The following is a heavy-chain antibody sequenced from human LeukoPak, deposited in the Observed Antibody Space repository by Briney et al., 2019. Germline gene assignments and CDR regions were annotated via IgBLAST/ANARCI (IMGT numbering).Heavy chain of an antibody. CDR2: INPNTGVT. V-gene: IGHV1-2*02. D-gene: IGHD3/OR15-3a*01. CDR3: ARDSGGTDAVFPRLDYYFDL. Sequence: ASVEVSCKTSGHTFTGYYLHWVRQAPGQGLEWMGWINPNTGVTMYAQDFQGRVTMTRDTSISTAYMELSRLRHDDTALYYCARDSGGTDAVFPRLDYYFDLWGRGTLVTVSS. CDR1: GHTFTGYY. J-gene: IGHJ2*01.